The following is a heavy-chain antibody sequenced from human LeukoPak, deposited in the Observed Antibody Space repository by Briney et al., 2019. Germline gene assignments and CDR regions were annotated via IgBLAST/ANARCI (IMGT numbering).Heavy chain of an antibody. CDR2: IKRNVGGETI. J-gene: IGHJ4*02. Sequence: GGTLTLSCAASGFTFSNAWMSWVRQPPGKGPEWAACIKRNVGGETIDYAAPVKGRFTISRDDSKDTLYLQMNSPRTEDTAVYYCSAGLGTSDLDHWGEGTLATVS. CDR3: SAGLGTSDLDH. CDR1: GFTFSNAW. D-gene: IGHD1-7*01. V-gene: IGHV3-15*01.